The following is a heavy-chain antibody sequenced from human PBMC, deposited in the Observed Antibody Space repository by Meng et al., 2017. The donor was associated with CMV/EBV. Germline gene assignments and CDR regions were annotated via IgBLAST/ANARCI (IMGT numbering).Heavy chain of an antibody. CDR2: IIPIFGTA. CDR1: GGTFSSYA. D-gene: IGHD5-18*01. V-gene: IGHV1-69*05. J-gene: IGHJ6*02. CDR3: ARKDTARDTTNYYYYYGMDV. Sequence: SVKVSCKASGGTFSSYAISWVRQAPGQGLEWMGGIIPIFGTANYAQKFQGRVTITTDESTSTAYMELSSLRSEDTAVYYCARKDTARDTTNYYYYYGMDVWGQGTTVTVSS.